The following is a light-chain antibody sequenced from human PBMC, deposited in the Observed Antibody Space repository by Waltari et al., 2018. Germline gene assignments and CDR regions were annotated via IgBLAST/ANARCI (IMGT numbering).Light chain of an antibody. V-gene: IGKV3-20*01. CDR2: AAS. Sequence: EIVLTQSPGTLSLSPGERATLFCRASQSISRYLASYQQKPGQAPRLLIYAASSRATGIPDRFSGSWSGTDFSLTISRLEPEDFAVYYCQNHERLPAMFGQGTKVEIK. CDR3: QNHERLPAM. J-gene: IGKJ1*01. CDR1: QSISRY.